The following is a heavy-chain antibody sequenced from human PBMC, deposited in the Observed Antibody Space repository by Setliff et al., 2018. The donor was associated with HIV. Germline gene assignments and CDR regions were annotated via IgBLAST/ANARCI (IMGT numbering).Heavy chain of an antibody. D-gene: IGHD6-13*01. CDR1: GDSISTDY. V-gene: IGHV4-4*09. CDR3: ARLTRITTAGH. Sequence: SETLSLTCTVSGDSISTDYWTWIRQPPGKGLEWIGYIYNSASTSYNPSLKSRVTISVDTSKNQFSLKLNSLTAADTAVYYCARLTRITTAGHWGQGTLVTVPQ. J-gene: IGHJ4*02. CDR2: IYNSAST.